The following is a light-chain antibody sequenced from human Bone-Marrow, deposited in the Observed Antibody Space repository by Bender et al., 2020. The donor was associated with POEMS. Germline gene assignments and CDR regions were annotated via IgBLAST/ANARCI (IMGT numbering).Light chain of an antibody. V-gene: IGLV2-14*03. CDR3: SSNTDSSTWL. CDR2: DVS. J-gene: IGLJ3*02. Sequence: QSALTQPASVSGSPGQSITLFCTGTSSDVGAYNYVSWYQQHPGKAPKLMIYDVSNRPSGVSNRFSGSKSGNTASLTISGLQAEDEADYYCSSNTDSSTWLFGGGTKLTVL. CDR1: SSDVGAYNY.